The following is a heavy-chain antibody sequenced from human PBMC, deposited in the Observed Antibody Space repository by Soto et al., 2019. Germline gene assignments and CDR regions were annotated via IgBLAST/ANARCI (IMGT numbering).Heavy chain of an antibody. V-gene: IGHV4-30-4*08. CDR2: IHHSGSI. CDR1: GGSISGDYYH. Sequence: QVQLQQSGPGLVKPSQTLSLTCTVSGGSISGDYYHWTWIRQSPEKGLEWIGYIHHSGSILYNPSLKSRLTISVDTSKNQFCLHLSSVTAADTDVYLCAREDDGGDTLDVWGQGTTVTVSS. J-gene: IGHJ6*02. D-gene: IGHD2-21*02. CDR3: AREDDGGDTLDV.